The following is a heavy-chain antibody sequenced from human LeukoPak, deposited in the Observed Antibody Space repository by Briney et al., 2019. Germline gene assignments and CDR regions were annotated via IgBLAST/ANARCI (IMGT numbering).Heavy chain of an antibody. V-gene: IGHV1-46*01. Sequence: GASVKVSCKTSGYTFSSYYLEWVRQAPGQGLEWMGIIDPSGGDTSYAQKFQGRVTMTRDTSTSTIYMELSSLRSEDTAVYYCARGVGSYFSHKNWFDPWGQGTLVTVSS. D-gene: IGHD3-10*01. J-gene: IGHJ5*02. CDR3: ARGVGSYFSHKNWFDP. CDR2: IDPSGGDT. CDR1: GYTFSSYY.